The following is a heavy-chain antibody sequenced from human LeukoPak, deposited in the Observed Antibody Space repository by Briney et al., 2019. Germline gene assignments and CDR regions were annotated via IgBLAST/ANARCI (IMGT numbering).Heavy chain of an antibody. CDR3: ARDRGGVVPAASGMDV. CDR2: MNLNSGKT. J-gene: IGHJ6*02. Sequence: GASVKVSCKASGYTSTNFDINWVRQATGQGLEWMGWMNLNSGKTGYRQEFQGRVTMTTNTSISTAYMELSSLRSEDTAVYYCARDRGGVVPAASGMDVWGQGTTVTVSS. D-gene: IGHD2-2*01. V-gene: IGHV1-8*01. CDR1: GYTSTNFD.